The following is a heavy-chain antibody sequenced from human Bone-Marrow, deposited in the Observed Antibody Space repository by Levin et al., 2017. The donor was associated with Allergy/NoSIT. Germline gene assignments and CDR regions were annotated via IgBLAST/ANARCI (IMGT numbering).Heavy chain of an antibody. CDR1: GFTFDDYA. V-gene: IGHV3-9*01. CDR2: ISWNSVST. CDR3: AKDIIAARPYYGMDV. Sequence: SLKISCAASGFTFDDYAMHWVRQAPGKGLEWVAAISWNSVSTGYADSVRGRFTISRDNAQNLLYLQMNSLSPDDTAFYYCAKDIIAARPYYGMDVWGQGTTVIVSS. J-gene: IGHJ6*02. D-gene: IGHD6-6*01.